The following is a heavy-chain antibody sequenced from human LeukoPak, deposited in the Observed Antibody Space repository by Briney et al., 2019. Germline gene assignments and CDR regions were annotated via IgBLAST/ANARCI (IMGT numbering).Heavy chain of an antibody. Sequence: GESLRLSCAASGFTFSSYGMNWVRQAPGKGLEWVAFIRFDGRDKYYADSVKGRFTISRDNSKNTLYLQMNSLRAEDTAVYYCAKVLYSGSYPPQDYWGQGTLVTVSS. V-gene: IGHV3-30*02. CDR3: AKVLYSGSYPPQDY. D-gene: IGHD1-26*01. J-gene: IGHJ4*02. CDR2: IRFDGRDK. CDR1: GFTFSSYG.